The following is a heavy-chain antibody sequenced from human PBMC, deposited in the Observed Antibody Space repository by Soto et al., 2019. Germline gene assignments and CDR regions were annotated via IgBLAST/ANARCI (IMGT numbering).Heavy chain of an antibody. Sequence: QVQLQQWGAGLLKPSETLSLTCAVYGGSFSGYYWSWIRQPPGKGLEWIGEINHSGRTNYNPSLKSRVTISVDTSKNQFSLKLSSVTAADTAVYYCARSDRVRTFDYWGQGTLVTVSS. CDR2: INHSGRT. CDR3: ARSDRVRTFDY. D-gene: IGHD3-10*01. CDR1: GGSFSGYY. V-gene: IGHV4-34*01. J-gene: IGHJ4*02.